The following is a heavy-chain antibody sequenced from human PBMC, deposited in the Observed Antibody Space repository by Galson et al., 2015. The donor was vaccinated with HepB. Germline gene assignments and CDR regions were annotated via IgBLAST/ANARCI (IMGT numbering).Heavy chain of an antibody. Sequence: SLRLSCAASGFTFSSYAMHRVRQAPGKGLEWVAVISYDGSNKYYADSVKGRFTISRDNSKNTLYLQMNSLRAEDTAVYYCARSPDSSSWSYLDYWGQGTLVTVSS. J-gene: IGHJ4*02. CDR2: ISYDGSNK. V-gene: IGHV3-30-3*01. CDR3: ARSPDSSSWSYLDY. D-gene: IGHD6-13*01. CDR1: GFTFSSYA.